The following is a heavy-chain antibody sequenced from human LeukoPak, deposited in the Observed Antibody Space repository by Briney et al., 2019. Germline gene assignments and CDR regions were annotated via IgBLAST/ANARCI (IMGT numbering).Heavy chain of an antibody. J-gene: IGHJ4*02. V-gene: IGHV3-30*03. CDR3: ARFSFTRTTEGSENY. CDR2: ISYDGNKK. D-gene: IGHD4-17*01. Sequence: GGSLRLSCAASGFTFNSFGMFWVRQAPGKGLEWMAVISYDGNKKDYADSVKGRFTISRDNSKNTLYLQMNSLRAEDTAVYYCARFSFTRTTEGSENYWGQGTLVTVSS. CDR1: GFTFNSFG.